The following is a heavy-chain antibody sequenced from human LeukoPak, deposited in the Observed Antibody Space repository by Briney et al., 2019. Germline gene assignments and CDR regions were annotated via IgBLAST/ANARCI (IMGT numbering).Heavy chain of an antibody. Sequence: GRSLRLSCAASGFTISGSAMHWVRQASGKGLEWVGRIRSKANSYATAYAASVKGRFTISRDDSKNTAYLQMNSLKTEDTAVYYCTRPQMGGADMDVWGKGTTVTVSS. CDR1: GFTISGSA. CDR3: TRPQMGGADMDV. J-gene: IGHJ6*03. CDR2: IRSKANSYAT. V-gene: IGHV3-73*01. D-gene: IGHD1-26*01.